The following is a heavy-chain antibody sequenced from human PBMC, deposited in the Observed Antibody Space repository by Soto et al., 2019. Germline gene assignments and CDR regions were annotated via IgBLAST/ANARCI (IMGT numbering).Heavy chain of an antibody. CDR2: IIPIFGTA. CDR1: GGTFSSYA. V-gene: IGHV1-69*12. J-gene: IGHJ6*02. D-gene: IGHD4-17*01. Sequence: QVPLVQSGAEVKKPGSSVKVSCKASGGTFSSYAISWVRQAPGQGLEWMGGIIPIFGTANYAQKFQGRVTITADESTSTAYMELSSLRSEDTAVYYCARDGTTATEDYYYYGMDVWGQGTTVTVSS. CDR3: ARDGTTATEDYYYYGMDV.